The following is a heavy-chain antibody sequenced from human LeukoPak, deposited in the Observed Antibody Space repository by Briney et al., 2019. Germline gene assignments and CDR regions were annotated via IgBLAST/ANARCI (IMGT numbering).Heavy chain of an antibody. CDR3: ARGAVTTVYAFDI. V-gene: IGHV1-69*13. CDR2: IIPIFGTA. D-gene: IGHD4-11*01. J-gene: IGHJ3*02. Sequence: SVKVSCKASGYTFTGYYMHWVRQAPGQGLEWMGGIIPIFGTANYAQKFQGRVTITADESTSTAYMELSSLRSEDTAVYYCARGAVTTVYAFDIWGQGTMVTVSS. CDR1: GYTFTGYY.